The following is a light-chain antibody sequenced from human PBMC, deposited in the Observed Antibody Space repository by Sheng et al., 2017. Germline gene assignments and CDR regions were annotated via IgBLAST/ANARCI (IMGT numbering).Light chain of an antibody. CDR3: QQVQSFPLT. V-gene: IGKV1-12*01. CDR1: HKIGSW. Sequence: DIQMTQSPSFVSVSVGDRVTITCRASHKIGSWLAWYQQRPGKSPKLLIYSAFILESGVPSRFSGRGSGTDFTITISGLQPEDFATYHCQQVQSFPLTFGQGTKVDLK. J-gene: IGKJ2*01. CDR2: SAF.